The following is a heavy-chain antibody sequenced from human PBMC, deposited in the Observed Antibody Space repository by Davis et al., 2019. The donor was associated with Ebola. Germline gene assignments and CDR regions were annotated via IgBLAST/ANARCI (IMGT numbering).Heavy chain of an antibody. D-gene: IGHD6-19*01. CDR1: GYYFTPYW. Sequence: GESLKISCEGSGYYFTPYWIGWVRQMPGKGLEWMGIIYPGDFDTRYSPSFQGQVTISADKSISTAYLQWSSLKASDTAMYYCARPLDSSGWSPPFDYWGQGTLVTVSS. J-gene: IGHJ4*02. V-gene: IGHV5-51*01. CDR3: ARPLDSSGWSPPFDY. CDR2: IYPGDFDT.